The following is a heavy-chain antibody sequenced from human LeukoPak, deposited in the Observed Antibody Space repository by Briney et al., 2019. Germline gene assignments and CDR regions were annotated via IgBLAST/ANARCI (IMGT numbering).Heavy chain of an antibody. V-gene: IGHV4-59*01. Sequence: PSEILSLTCTVSGGSISSYYWSWIRQPPGKGLEWIGYIYYSGSTNYNPSLKSRVTISVDTSKNQFSLKLSSVTAADTAVYYCARGFPSIAAAGLLDPWGQGTLVTVSS. J-gene: IGHJ5*02. CDR3: ARGFPSIAAAGLLDP. CDR2: IYYSGST. D-gene: IGHD6-13*01. CDR1: GGSISSYY.